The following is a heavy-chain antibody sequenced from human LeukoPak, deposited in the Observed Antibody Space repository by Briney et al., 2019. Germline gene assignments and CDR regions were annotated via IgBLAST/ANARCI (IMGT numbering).Heavy chain of an antibody. J-gene: IGHJ4*02. CDR3: ARDNYSGSRYFDH. CDR2: IYGDGSST. V-gene: IGHV3-74*01. Sequence: GGSLRLSCAASGFTFSNYWMHWVRQAPGKGLVRVSRIYGDGSSTSYADSVKGRFTISRDSPKNTLYLQMNSLRAEDTAIYYCARDNYSGSRYFDHWGQGTLVTVAS. CDR1: GFTFSNYW. D-gene: IGHD1-26*01.